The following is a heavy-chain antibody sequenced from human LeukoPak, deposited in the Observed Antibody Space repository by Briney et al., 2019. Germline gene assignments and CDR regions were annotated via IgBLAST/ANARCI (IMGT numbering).Heavy chain of an antibody. V-gene: IGHV3-30*04. Sequence: GGSLRLSCGASGFRFSSYAMHWVRPAPGKGLEWVTIISSDGSHRYYAESVKGRFTISRDNSKNTLYLQMNSLKADDTALYYCARDFTEVAGNFDSWGLGTLVSVSS. CDR3: ARDFTEVAGNFDS. CDR1: GFRFSSYA. CDR2: ISSDGSHR. J-gene: IGHJ4*02. D-gene: IGHD6-19*01.